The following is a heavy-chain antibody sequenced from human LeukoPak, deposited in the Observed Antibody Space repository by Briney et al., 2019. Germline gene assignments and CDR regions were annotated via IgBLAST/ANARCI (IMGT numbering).Heavy chain of an antibody. CDR3: ARAPPAGSSWYYYYYYGMDV. Sequence: SETLSFTCAVYGGSFSGYYWSWIRQPPGKGLEWIGEINHSGSTNYNPSLKSRVTISVDTSKNQFSLKLSSVTAADTAVYYCARAPPAGSSWYYYYYYGMDVWGQGTTVTVSS. CDR1: GGSFSGYY. D-gene: IGHD6-13*01. V-gene: IGHV4-34*01. J-gene: IGHJ6*02. CDR2: INHSGST.